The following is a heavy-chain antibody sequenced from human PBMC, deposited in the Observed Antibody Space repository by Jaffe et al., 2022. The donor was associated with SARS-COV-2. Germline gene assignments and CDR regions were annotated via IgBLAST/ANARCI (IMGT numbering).Heavy chain of an antibody. V-gene: IGHV4-31*03. D-gene: IGHD2-2*01. CDR2: IYYSGST. J-gene: IGHJ5*02. Sequence: QVQLQESGPGLVKPSQTLSLTCTVSGGSISSGGYYWSWIRQHPGKGLEWIGYIYYSGSTYYNPSLKSRVTISVDTSKNQFSLKLSSVTAADTAVYYCARAYCSSTSCYRGWFDPWGQGTLVTVSS. CDR3: ARAYCSSTSCYRGWFDP. CDR1: GGSISSGGYY.